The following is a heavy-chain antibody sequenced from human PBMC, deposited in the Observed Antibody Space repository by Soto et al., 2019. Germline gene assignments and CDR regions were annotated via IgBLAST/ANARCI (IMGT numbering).Heavy chain of an antibody. CDR1: SGSINNDSFY. CDR2: IYYDGST. Sequence: QVQLQESGPGLVKPSETLSLTCNVSSGSINNDSFYWSWIRQSPGRGLEWIGHIYYDGSTKYKSSLKSRVTISLDTSKTQFSLRLNSVTPADTAVYYCAKSGKPVGLLGRSLYHDYALDVWGQGTTVTVSS. D-gene: IGHD1-1*01. CDR3: AKSGKPVGLLGRSLYHDYALDV. J-gene: IGHJ6*02. V-gene: IGHV4-61*01.